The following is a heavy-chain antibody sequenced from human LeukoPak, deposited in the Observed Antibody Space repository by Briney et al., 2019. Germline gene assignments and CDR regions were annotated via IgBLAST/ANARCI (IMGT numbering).Heavy chain of an antibody. Sequence: VGSLSLSCAASGVAFSTVGIHWVRQSPGKGLGGVAVIRYGGSEKHYAASVRARITISRDNSKNTLYLQMTPLGAADSGVYSSTKNKEPTGDYAGAFDFWGQGALVTVSS. CDR1: GVAFSTVG. J-gene: IGHJ4*02. D-gene: IGHD4-17*01. CDR2: IRYGGSEK. V-gene: IGHV3-30*02. CDR3: TKNKEPTGDYAGAFDF.